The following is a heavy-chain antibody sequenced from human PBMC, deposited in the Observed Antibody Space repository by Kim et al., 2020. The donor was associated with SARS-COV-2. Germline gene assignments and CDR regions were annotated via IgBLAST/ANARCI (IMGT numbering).Heavy chain of an antibody. CDR2: IKQDGSEK. V-gene: IGHV3-7*03. CDR3: ARWGPFCSGGSCYALDY. D-gene: IGHD2-15*01. Sequence: GGSLRLSCAASGFTFSSYWMSWVRQAPGKGLEWVANIKQDGSEKYYVDSVKGRFTISRDNAKNSLYLQMNSLRAEDTAVYYCARWGPFCSGGSCYALDYWGQGTVVTVSS. J-gene: IGHJ4*02. CDR1: GFTFSSYW.